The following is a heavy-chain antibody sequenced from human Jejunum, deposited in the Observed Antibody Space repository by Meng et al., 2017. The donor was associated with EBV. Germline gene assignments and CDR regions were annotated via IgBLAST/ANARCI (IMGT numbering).Heavy chain of an antibody. Sequence: GESGGGLVKPGGSLRLSCAASGFTFSSYSMNWVRQAPGKGLEWVSYISSGSSFIYYADSVKGRFTISRDDAKNSLSLQMNNLGADDTAVYYCVRDSSFNVHWGQGTLVTVSS. J-gene: IGHJ4*02. CDR1: GFTFSSYS. CDR2: ISSGSSFI. CDR3: VRDSSFNVH. V-gene: IGHV3-21*01. D-gene: IGHD3-16*02.